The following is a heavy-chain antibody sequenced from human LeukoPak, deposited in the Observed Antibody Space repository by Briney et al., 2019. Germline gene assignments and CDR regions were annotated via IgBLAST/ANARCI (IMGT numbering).Heavy chain of an antibody. D-gene: IGHD3-9*01. Sequence: GGSLRLSCAASGFNFSIYAMHWVRQAPGKGLEWVSVMSYDGSIKFYGDSVRGRFTISRDNSKHTLYLQMNSLRTEDTAVYYCAKDQPDPLIDWLFGYFDNWGQGTLVTVSS. J-gene: IGHJ4*02. CDR3: AKDQPDPLIDWLFGYFDN. V-gene: IGHV3-30*18. CDR1: GFNFSIYA. CDR2: MSYDGSIK.